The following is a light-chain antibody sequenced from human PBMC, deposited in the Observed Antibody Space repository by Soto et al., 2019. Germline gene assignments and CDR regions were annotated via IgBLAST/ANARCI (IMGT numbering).Light chain of an antibody. Sequence: QSVLTQPPSVSGAPGQRVTISCTGSSSNIGAGYNVHWYQQLPGTAPKLLIYGNTNRPSGVPDRFSASKPGTSASLAITGLQSEDEAFYYCQSFGSTLSGGVFGTGTKVTVL. CDR1: SSNIGAGYN. J-gene: IGLJ1*01. CDR3: QSFGSTLSGGV. CDR2: GNT. V-gene: IGLV1-40*01.